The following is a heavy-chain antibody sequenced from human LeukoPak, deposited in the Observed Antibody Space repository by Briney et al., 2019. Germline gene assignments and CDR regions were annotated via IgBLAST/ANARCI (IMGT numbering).Heavy chain of an antibody. V-gene: IGHV4-4*07. CDR2: IYTSGST. CDR1: GGSISSYY. J-gene: IGHJ5*02. CDR3: ARAQPFNYYDSSGYSENWFDP. Sequence: PSETLSLTCTVSGGSISSYYWSWIRQPAWKGLEWIGRIYTSGSTNYNPSLKSRVTMSVDTSKNQFSLKLSSVTAADTAVYYCARAQPFNYYDSSGYSENWFDPWGQGTLVTVSS. D-gene: IGHD3-22*01.